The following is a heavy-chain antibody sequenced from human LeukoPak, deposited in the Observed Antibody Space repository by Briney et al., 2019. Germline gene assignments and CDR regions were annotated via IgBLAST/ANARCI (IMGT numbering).Heavy chain of an antibody. CDR1: GFTVSSNY. Sequence: PGGSLRLSCAASGFTVSSNYMSWVRQAPGKGLEWVSAISGSGGSTYYADSVKGRFTISRDNSKNTLYLQMNSLRAEDTAVYYCAKVSSSWPGDAFDIWGQGTMVTVSS. D-gene: IGHD6-13*01. V-gene: IGHV3-23*01. CDR3: AKVSSSWPGDAFDI. J-gene: IGHJ3*02. CDR2: ISGSGGST.